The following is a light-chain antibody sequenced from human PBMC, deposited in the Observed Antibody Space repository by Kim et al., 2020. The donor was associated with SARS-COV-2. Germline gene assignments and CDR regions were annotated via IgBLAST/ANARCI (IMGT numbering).Light chain of an antibody. J-gene: IGKJ2*01. CDR3: QQYGSSLMYT. V-gene: IGKV3-20*01. CDR1: RSLTSNY. Sequence: SPGERPPLSCRASRSLTSNYLAWYQQKPGQAPRLLIYGAFARASGIPDRFSGSGSGTDFTLTINRLEPEDFAVYYCQQYGSSLMYTFGQGTKLEI. CDR2: GAF.